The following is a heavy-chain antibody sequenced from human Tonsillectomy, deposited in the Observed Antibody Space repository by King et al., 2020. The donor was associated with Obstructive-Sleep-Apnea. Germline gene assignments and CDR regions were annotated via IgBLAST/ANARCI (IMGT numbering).Heavy chain of an antibody. Sequence: VQLVESGGGVVQPGRSLRLSCAASGFTFSSYGMHWFRQAPGKGLEWVAVIWYDGSNKYYADSVKGRFTISSDNSKNTLFLQMNSLRAEDTAVYYCARHIKTTINAFDIWGQGTMVTVSS. CDR3: ARHIKTTINAFDI. V-gene: IGHV3-33*01. J-gene: IGHJ3*02. CDR2: IWYDGSNK. D-gene: IGHD3-9*01. CDR1: GFTFSSYG.